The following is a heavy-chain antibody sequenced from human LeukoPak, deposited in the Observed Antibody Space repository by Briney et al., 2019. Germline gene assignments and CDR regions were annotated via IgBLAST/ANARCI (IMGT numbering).Heavy chain of an antibody. D-gene: IGHD2-15*01. J-gene: IGHJ5*02. CDR2: IYPGDSGT. CDR1: GYSFTSYW. CDR3: ARHMIHCSGGSCLPAWFDP. V-gene: IGHV5-51*01. Sequence: GESLKISCKGSGYSFTSYWIGWVRQMPGKGLEWMGIIYPGDSGTRYSPSFQGQVTISADKSISTAYLQRSSLKASDTAMYYCARHMIHCSGGSCLPAWFDPWGQGTLVTVSS.